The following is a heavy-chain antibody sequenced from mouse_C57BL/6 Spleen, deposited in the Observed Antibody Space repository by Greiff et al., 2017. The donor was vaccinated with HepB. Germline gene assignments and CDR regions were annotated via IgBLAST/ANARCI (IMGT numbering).Heavy chain of an antibody. Sequence: ESGPGLVKPSQSLSLTCSVTGYSITSGYYWNWIRQFPGNNLEWMGYISYDGSNNYNPSLKNRISITRDTSKNQFFLKLNSVTTEDTATYYCAREWIYEGAMDYWGQGTSVTVSS. V-gene: IGHV3-6*01. CDR2: ISYDGSN. D-gene: IGHD1-1*01. CDR1: GYSITSGYY. CDR3: AREWIYEGAMDY. J-gene: IGHJ4*01.